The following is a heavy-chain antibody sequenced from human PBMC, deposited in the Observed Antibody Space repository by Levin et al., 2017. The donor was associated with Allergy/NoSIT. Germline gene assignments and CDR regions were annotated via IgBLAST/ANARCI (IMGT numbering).Heavy chain of an antibody. D-gene: IGHD3-10*01. CDR2: VNTAGDT. CDR3: ARVHRGAFDI. J-gene: IGHJ3*02. V-gene: IGHV3-13*01. CDR1: GFTFSSYD. Sequence: GGSLRLSCAASGFTFSSYDMHWVRQATGKGLAWVSGVNTAGDTYYPDSVKGRFTISRENAKNSLYLQMNSLRAGDTAVYYCARVHRGAFDIWGKGQWSPSLQ.